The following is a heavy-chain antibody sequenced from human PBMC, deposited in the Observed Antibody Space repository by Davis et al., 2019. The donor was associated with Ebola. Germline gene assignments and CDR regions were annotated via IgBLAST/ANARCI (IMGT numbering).Heavy chain of an antibody. CDR1: GGSISSGGYY. J-gene: IGHJ4*02. D-gene: IGHD4-11*01. V-gene: IGHV4-31*02. Sequence: PSETLSLTWTVSGGSISSGGYYWSWIRQHPGTGLEWIGYIYYSGNTYYNPSLKSRLSISVDTSRNQFSLRLSSVTVADTAMYYCARLASVSTVTSFDYWGQGTLVTVSS. CDR2: IYYSGNT. CDR3: ARLASVSTVTSFDY.